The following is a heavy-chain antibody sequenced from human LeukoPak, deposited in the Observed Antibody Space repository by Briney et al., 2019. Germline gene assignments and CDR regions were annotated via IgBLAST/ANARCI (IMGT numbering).Heavy chain of an antibody. Sequence: ASVRVSCKASGYTFTGYYIHWVRQAPGPGLEWMGWINPNSGGRSYAQKFQGRVIMTRDTSISTAYMELSSLRYDDTAVYYCARVIAAGGGHGMDVWGQGTTVTVSS. J-gene: IGHJ6*02. CDR2: INPNSGGR. D-gene: IGHD6-13*01. CDR3: ARVIAAGGGHGMDV. CDR1: GYTFTGYY. V-gene: IGHV1-2*02.